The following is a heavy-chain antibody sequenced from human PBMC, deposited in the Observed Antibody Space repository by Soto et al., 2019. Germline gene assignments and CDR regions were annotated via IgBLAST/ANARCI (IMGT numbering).Heavy chain of an antibody. Sequence: QVQLVQSGAEVKKPGASVKVSCKASGYTFTSYDINWVRQATGQGLEWMGWMNPNSGNTGYAQKCQGRVTMTRNTSISTAYMRLRSVRSEDTAVYYCERASTVTMYYFDYWGQGTLVTVSS. J-gene: IGHJ4*02. CDR1: GYTFTSYD. CDR3: ERASTVTMYYFDY. V-gene: IGHV1-8*01. D-gene: IGHD4-4*01. CDR2: MNPNSGNT.